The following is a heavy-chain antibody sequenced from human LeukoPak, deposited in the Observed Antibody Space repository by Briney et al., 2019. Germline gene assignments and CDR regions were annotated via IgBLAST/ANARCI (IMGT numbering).Heavy chain of an antibody. Sequence: GGSLRLSCAASGFTFSSFSMNWVRQAPGKGLEWVSSISSSSSYIYYADSVKGRFTISRDNAKNSVYLQMNSLRAEDTAMYYCARRYSGRYEFDYWGQGTLVTVSS. D-gene: IGHD1-26*01. CDR2: ISSSSSYI. CDR1: GFTFSSFS. CDR3: ARRYSGRYEFDY. V-gene: IGHV3-21*04. J-gene: IGHJ4*02.